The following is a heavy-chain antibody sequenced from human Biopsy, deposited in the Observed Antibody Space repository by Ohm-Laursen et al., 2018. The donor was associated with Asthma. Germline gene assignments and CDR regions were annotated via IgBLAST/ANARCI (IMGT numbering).Heavy chain of an antibody. D-gene: IGHD6-19*01. Sequence: GSLRLSCTASGFAVSRDHMFWVRQAPGKGLEWVSVIYSGGTSHTADSVRGRFTISRDFSKNTLHLQMHSLRVEDTAVYHCARGDSSGWSHYYFDYWGQGTLVTVSS. J-gene: IGHJ4*02. CDR1: GFAVSRDH. CDR3: ARGDSSGWSHYYFDY. CDR2: IYSGGTS. V-gene: IGHV3-53*01.